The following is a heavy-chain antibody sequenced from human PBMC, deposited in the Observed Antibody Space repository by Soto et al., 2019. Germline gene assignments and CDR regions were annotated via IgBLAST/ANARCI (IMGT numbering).Heavy chain of an antibody. Sequence: EVQLLESGGGLVQPGGSLRLSCEASGFTFYNYALGWVRQAPGKGLEGVSVVSGGGSTTFYADSVRGRFTISRDNSKNTVYLQMSSLRVEDTGVYSCARIYGSGVVDFWGQGSLITVSS. V-gene: IGHV3-23*01. CDR1: GFTFYNYA. CDR2: VSGGGSTT. D-gene: IGHD3-10*01. J-gene: IGHJ4*02. CDR3: ARIYGSGVVDF.